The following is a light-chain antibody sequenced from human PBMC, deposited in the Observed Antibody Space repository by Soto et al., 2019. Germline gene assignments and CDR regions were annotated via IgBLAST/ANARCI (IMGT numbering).Light chain of an antibody. V-gene: IGKV3-15*01. J-gene: IGKJ1*01. CDR2: GAS. CDR3: LQDYGDSWT. Sequence: IVVTQSPATLSVKTGERATLSCRASQSVSSNLAWYQQKPGQAPRLLIYGASTRATGIPARFSGSGSGTEFTLTISSLQSEDFASYYCLQDYGDSWTFGQGTKA. CDR1: QSVSSN.